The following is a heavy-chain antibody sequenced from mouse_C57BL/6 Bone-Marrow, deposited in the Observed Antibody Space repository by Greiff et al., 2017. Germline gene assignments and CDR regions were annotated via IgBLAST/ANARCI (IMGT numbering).Heavy chain of an antibody. CDR2: IDPEDGET. CDR1: GFNIKDSY. V-gene: IGHV14-2*01. D-gene: IGHD2-5*01. Sequence: VQLQQSGAELVKPGASVKLSCTASGFNIKDSYMHWVKQRTEQGLEWIGRIDPEDGETKYAPKFQGKATITADTSSNTAYLQLSSLTSADTAVYYSARSGGGIVTTFAYWGQGTLVTVSA. J-gene: IGHJ3*01. CDR3: ARSGGGIVTTFAY.